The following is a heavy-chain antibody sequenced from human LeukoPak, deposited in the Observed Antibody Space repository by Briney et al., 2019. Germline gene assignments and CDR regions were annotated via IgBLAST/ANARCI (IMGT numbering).Heavy chain of an antibody. Sequence: AGGSLRLSCAASGFTFSSYWMSWVRQAPGKGLEWVANIKQDGSEKYYVDSVKGRITISRDNAKNSLYLQMNSLRAEDTAVYYCARDLLDYVWGSYRHDYWGQGTLVTVSS. D-gene: IGHD3-16*02. CDR1: GFTFSSYW. J-gene: IGHJ4*02. CDR2: IKQDGSEK. V-gene: IGHV3-7*01. CDR3: ARDLLDYVWGSYRHDY.